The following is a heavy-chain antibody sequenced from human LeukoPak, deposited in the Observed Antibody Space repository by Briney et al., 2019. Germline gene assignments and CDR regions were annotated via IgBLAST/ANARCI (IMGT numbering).Heavy chain of an antibody. Sequence: GGSLRLSCAASGFTVRSNYMSWVRQAPGKGLEWVSTIYSGGNTYYADSVKGRFTISRDNSKNTLYLQMNSLRAEDTAVYYCARVDILTGYYYFDYWGQGTLVTVSS. D-gene: IGHD3-9*01. CDR1: GFTVRSNY. CDR3: ARVDILTGYYYFDY. J-gene: IGHJ4*02. CDR2: IYSGGNT. V-gene: IGHV3-66*02.